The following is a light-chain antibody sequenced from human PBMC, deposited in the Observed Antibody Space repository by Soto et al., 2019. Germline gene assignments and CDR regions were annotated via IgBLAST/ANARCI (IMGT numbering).Light chain of an antibody. Sequence: QSVLTQPPSVSGAPGQGVTISCTGSRSNIGAGFDVHWYQQLPGTAPKLFIYGNNNRPSGVPDRFSASKSGTSDSLAITGLQAEDEADYYCQSFDSSRSGFYVFGTGTKLTVL. CDR1: RSNIGAGFD. J-gene: IGLJ1*01. CDR2: GNN. CDR3: QSFDSSRSGFYV. V-gene: IGLV1-40*01.